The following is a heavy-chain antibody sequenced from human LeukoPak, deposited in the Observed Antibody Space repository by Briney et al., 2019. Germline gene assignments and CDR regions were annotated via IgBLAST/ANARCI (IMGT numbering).Heavy chain of an antibody. D-gene: IGHD3-22*01. CDR3: ATYYYDSSGYYPPGYFDY. V-gene: IGHV4-34*01. J-gene: IGHJ4*02. CDR2: INHSGST. Sequence: SETLSLTCAVYGGSFSGYSWSWIRQPPGKGLEWIGEINHSGSTYYNPSLKSRVTISVDTSKNQFSLKLSSVTAADTAVYYCATYYYDSSGYYPPGYFDYWGQGTLVTVSS. CDR1: GGSFSGYS.